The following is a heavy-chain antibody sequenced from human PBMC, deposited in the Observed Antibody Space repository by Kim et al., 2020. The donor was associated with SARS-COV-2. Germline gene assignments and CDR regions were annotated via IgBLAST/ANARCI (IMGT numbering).Heavy chain of an antibody. Sequence: SVKVSCKASGGTFSSYAISWVRQAPGQGLEWMGGIIPIFGTANYAQKFQGRVTITADESTSTAYMELSSLRSEDTAVYYCARAGYSSSWPGRFNWFDPWGQGTLVTVSS. CDR1: GGTFSSYA. J-gene: IGHJ5*02. D-gene: IGHD6-13*01. CDR2: IIPIFGTA. CDR3: ARAGYSSSWPGRFNWFDP. V-gene: IGHV1-69*13.